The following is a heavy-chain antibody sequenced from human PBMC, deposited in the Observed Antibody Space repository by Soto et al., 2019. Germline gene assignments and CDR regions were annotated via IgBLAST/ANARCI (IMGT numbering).Heavy chain of an antibody. J-gene: IGHJ4*02. CDR2: ISAYNGNT. CDR3: AKSKGGYSYGFPYYFDY. CDR1: GYTFTSYG. Sequence: ASVKVSCKASGYTFTSYGISWVRQAPGQGLEWMGWISAYNGNTNYAQKLQGRVTMTTNTSTSTAYMELRSLRTDDTAVYYCAKSKGGYSYGFPYYFDYWGQGTLVTVSS. V-gene: IGHV1-18*01. D-gene: IGHD5-18*01.